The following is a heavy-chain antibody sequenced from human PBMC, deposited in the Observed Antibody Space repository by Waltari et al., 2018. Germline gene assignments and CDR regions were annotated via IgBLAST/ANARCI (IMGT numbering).Heavy chain of an antibody. Sequence: QLQLQESGPGLVKPSETLSHTCTVSGGSISSSSYYWGWIRQPPGKGLEWIGSIYYSGSTYYNPSLKSRVTISVDTSKNQFSLKLSSVTAADTAVYYCAREYNWNPMAFYVSPWGQGTLVTVSS. CDR2: IYYSGST. V-gene: IGHV4-39*02. D-gene: IGHD1-20*01. CDR1: GGSISSSSYY. J-gene: IGHJ5*02. CDR3: AREYNWNPMAFYVSP.